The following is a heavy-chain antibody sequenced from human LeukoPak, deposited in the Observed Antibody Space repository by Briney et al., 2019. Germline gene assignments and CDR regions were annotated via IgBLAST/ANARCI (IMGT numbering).Heavy chain of an antibody. D-gene: IGHD6-6*01. J-gene: IGHJ5*02. CDR1: GFTFSGYA. V-gene: IGHV3-23*01. CDR2: ISGSGGST. Sequence: GGSLRLSCAASGFTFSGYAMSWVRQAPGKGLEWVSAISGSGGSTYYADSVKGRFTISRDNSKNTLYLQMNSLRAEDTAVYYCAKDNEYSSPRGWFDPWGQGTLVTVSS. CDR3: AKDNEYSSPRGWFDP.